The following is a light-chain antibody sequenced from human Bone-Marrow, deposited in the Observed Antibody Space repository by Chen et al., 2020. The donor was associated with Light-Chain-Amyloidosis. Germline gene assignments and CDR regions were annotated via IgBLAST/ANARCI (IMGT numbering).Light chain of an antibody. J-gene: IGLJ2*01. Sequence: SYELTQPPSVSVSPGQPPRIPCSGDALPTKYAYWYQQKPGQAPVLVIHRDTERPSGISERFSGSSSGTTATLTISGVQAEDEADYHCQSADSSGTYEVIFGGGTKLTVL. V-gene: IGLV3-25*03. CDR2: RDT. CDR1: ALPTKY. CDR3: QSADSSGTYEVI.